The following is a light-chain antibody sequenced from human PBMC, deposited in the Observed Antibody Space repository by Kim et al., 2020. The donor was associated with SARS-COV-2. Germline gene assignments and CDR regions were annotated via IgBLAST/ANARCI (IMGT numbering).Light chain of an antibody. J-gene: IGKJ1*01. CDR2: DAS. CDR3: QQRSNWPPST. Sequence: SPGERATLSCRASQGVSSYLAWYQQKPGQAPRLLIYDASNRATGIPARFSGSGSGTDFTLTISSLEPEDFAVYYCQQRSNWPPSTFGQGTKVDIK. CDR1: QGVSSY. V-gene: IGKV3-11*01.